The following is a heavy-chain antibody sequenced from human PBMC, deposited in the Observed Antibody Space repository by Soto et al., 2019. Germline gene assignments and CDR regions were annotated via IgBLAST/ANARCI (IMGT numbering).Heavy chain of an antibody. CDR2: ISYDGSNK. CDR3: ARGDPYSGMDV. Sequence: QVQLVESGGGVVQPGRSLRLSCEASGFTSSSYVMHWVRQAPGKGQEWVAVISYDGSNKHYADSVKGRFTISRDNSKNTLYLEMNSLRGADTAVYSCARGDPYSGMDVWGQGTTVTVSS. CDR1: GFTSSSYV. V-gene: IGHV3-30*03. J-gene: IGHJ6*02.